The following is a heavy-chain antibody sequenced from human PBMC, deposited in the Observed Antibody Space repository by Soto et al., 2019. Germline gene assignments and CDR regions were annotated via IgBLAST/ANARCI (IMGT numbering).Heavy chain of an antibody. CDR3: ARGGGFWGPDRGHYYYYMDV. CDR2: IYYSGST. V-gene: IGHV4-31*03. D-gene: IGHD3-16*01. J-gene: IGHJ6*03. CDR1: GGSISSGGYY. Sequence: QVQLQESGPGLVKPSQTLSLTCTVSGGSISSGGYYWSWIRQHPGKGLEWIGYIYYSGSTYYNPSLKSRVTISVDTSKNQFSLKLSSVTAADTAVYSCARGGGFWGPDRGHYYYYMDVWGKGTTVTVSS.